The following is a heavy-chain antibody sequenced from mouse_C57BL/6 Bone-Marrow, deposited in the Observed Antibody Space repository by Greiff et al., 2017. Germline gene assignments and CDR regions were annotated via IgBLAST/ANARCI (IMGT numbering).Heavy chain of an antibody. CDR2: IYPGNSDT. D-gene: IGHD1-1*01. CDR1: GYTFTSYW. V-gene: IGHV1-5*01. CDR3: TSWAPYYGSSYPYYAMDY. Sequence: SGTVLARPGASVKMSCKTSGYTFTSYWMHWVKQRPGQGLEWIGAIYPGNSDTSSNQKFKGKAKLTAVTSASTAYMELSSLTNEDSAVYYCTSWAPYYGSSYPYYAMDYWGQGTSVTVSS. J-gene: IGHJ4*01.